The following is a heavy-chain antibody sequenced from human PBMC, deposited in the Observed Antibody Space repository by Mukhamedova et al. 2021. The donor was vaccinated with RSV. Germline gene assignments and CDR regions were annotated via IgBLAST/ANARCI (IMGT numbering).Heavy chain of an antibody. CDR3: ARVAIGVAGFFDC. D-gene: IGHD6-19*01. V-gene: IGHV6-1*01. J-gene: IGHJ4*02. Sequence: SVKSRMTMNADTSRNQFSLQLSSVTPEDTAVYYCARVAIGVAGFFDCWGQGTLVTVSS.